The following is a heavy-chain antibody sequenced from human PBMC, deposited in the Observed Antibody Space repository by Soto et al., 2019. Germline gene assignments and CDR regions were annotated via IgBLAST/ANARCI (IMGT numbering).Heavy chain of an antibody. J-gene: IGHJ4*02. CDR2: IYYSGST. Sequence: XGTLSLACTVSGDSFSSGRYYWSWIRQPPGKALEWIAYIYYSGSTNYNPSLKSRVTISRDTSKNQFSLKLTSVTAADTAVYYCERSGGGSGWLGGQGTLVTVSS. CDR3: ERSGGGSGWL. CDR1: GDSFSSGRYY. D-gene: IGHD6-19*01. V-gene: IGHV4-61*01.